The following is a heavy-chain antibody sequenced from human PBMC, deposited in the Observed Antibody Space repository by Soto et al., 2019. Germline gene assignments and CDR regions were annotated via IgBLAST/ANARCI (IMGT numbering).Heavy chain of an antibody. V-gene: IGHV3-23*01. D-gene: IGHD2-15*01. CDR1: GFTFSTYT. Sequence: PGGSLRLSCGASGFTFSTYTMTWVRQAPGKGLEWVSSIGGSDGGTYYADSVRGRFTISRDDSKDTLSLQMNNLRAEDTALYYCAKDRWKGGSSSLGLDYWGRGTLVTVSS. J-gene: IGHJ4*02. CDR2: IGGSDGGT. CDR3: AKDRWKGGSSSLGLDY.